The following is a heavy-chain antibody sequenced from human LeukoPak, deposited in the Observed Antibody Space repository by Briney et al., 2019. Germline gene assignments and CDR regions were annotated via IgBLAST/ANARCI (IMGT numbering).Heavy chain of an antibody. V-gene: IGHV4-39*01. CDR2: MSYSGRT. CDR3: ARLWSGFRPPDY. CDR1: GGSIISGTYY. D-gene: IGHD3-3*01. J-gene: IGHJ4*02. Sequence: SETLSLTCTVSGGSIISGTYYWGWVRQAPGKGLEWIGSMSYSGRTHQNPSLKSRLTISVDTSKNQLSLKLSSVTAADTAVYYCARLWSGFRPPDYWGQGTPVTVSS.